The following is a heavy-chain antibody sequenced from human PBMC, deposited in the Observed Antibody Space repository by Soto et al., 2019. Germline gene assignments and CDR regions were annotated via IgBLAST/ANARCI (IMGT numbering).Heavy chain of an antibody. CDR1: GFTFSSYA. CDR2: ISYDGSNK. Sequence: QVQLVESGGGVVQPGRSLRLSCAASGFTFSSYAMHWVRQAPGKGLEWVAVISYDGSNKYYADSVKGRFTISRDNSKNTLYLQMNSLRAEDTAVYYGARDPGGPDFAEWTYDFAYWGQGTLVTVSS. CDR3: ARDPGGPDFAEWTYDFAY. V-gene: IGHV3-30-3*01. D-gene: IGHD3-3*01. J-gene: IGHJ4*02.